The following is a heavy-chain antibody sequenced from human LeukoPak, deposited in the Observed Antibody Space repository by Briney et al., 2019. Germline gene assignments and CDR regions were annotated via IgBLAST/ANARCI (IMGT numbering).Heavy chain of an antibody. CDR3: ARGAVLPAAPDY. V-gene: IGHV1-2*02. CDR2: INPNSGGT. Sequence: ASVKVSCKASGYTFTGYYMHWVRQAPGQGLEWMGWINPNSGGTNYAQKLQGRVTMTTDTSTSTAYMELRSLRSDDTAVYYCARGAVLPAAPDYWGQGALVTVSS. D-gene: IGHD2-2*01. CDR1: GYTFTGYY. J-gene: IGHJ4*02.